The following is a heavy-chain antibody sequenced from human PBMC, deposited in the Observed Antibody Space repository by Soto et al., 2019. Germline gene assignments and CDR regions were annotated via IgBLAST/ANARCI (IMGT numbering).Heavy chain of an antibody. CDR1: GFIFSGSA. V-gene: IGHV3-73*02. Sequence: EVQLVESGGGLVHPGGSLKLSCAASGFIFSGSAIHWVRQASGKGLEWVGRIRSRANNVATSSAASVKGRFTFSSDDSKNTAYLQMNTMKPEDTAVYYCAKGQGPAIGDYYYHGMDVWGQGTTVTVSS. CDR3: AKGQGPAIGDYYYHGMDV. J-gene: IGHJ6*02. D-gene: IGHD2-2*02. CDR2: IRSRANNVAT.